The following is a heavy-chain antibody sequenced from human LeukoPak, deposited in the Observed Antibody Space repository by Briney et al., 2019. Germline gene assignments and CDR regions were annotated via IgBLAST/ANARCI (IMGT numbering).Heavy chain of an antibody. D-gene: IGHD5-18*01. Sequence: GGSLRLSSAASGFTFDDYTMHWVRQAPGKGLEWVSLISWDGGSTYYADSVKGRFTISRDNSKNSLYLQMNSLRTEDTALYYCAKDKGADTAMVYYYCGMDVWGQGTTVTVSS. CDR3: AKDKGADTAMVYYYCGMDV. CDR2: ISWDGGST. J-gene: IGHJ6*02. CDR1: GFTFDDYT. V-gene: IGHV3-43*01.